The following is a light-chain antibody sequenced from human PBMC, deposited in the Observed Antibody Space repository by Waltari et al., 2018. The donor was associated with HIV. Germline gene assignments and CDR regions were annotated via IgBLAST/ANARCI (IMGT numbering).Light chain of an antibody. Sequence: SYVLTQPPSASVAPGQTARVTCGGQNVGSNSVHWYQQKAGQPPTLVLYDDTDRPSGIPERFSGSNSGNTATRTSSRVEVGDEADYYCHVWDSAGDGHVFGSGTKVTV. J-gene: IGLJ1*01. V-gene: IGLV3-21*02. CDR2: DDT. CDR3: HVWDSAGDGHV. CDR1: NVGSNS.